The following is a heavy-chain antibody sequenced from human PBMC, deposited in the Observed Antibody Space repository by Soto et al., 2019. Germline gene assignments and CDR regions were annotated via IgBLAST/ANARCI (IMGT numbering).Heavy chain of an antibody. J-gene: IGHJ6*02. CDR1: GRRWRYYA. CDR3: AREFTIFGVGVGV. V-gene: IGHV1-69*06. CDR2: IIPIFSTA. D-gene: IGHD3-3*01. Sequence: VKVCRKASGRRWRYYAISCGRKNTGQGLEWMGGIIPIFSTANYAQKFQGRVTITADKSTSTAYMELSRLRSEDTAVYYCAREFTIFGVGVGVSGQETT.